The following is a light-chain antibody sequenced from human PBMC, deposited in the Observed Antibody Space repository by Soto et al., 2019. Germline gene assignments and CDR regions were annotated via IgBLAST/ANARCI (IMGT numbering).Light chain of an antibody. CDR3: ASYAGSRTFV. Sequence: QSALTQPPSASGSPGQSLTISCTGTSSDVGGYNYVSWYQQRPGKAPKLVIYEVTKRPSGVPDRFSGSKSGSTASLTVSGLQADDEAEYYCASYAGSRTFVFGGGTKLTVL. CDR2: EVT. J-gene: IGLJ3*02. V-gene: IGLV2-8*01. CDR1: SSDVGGYNY.